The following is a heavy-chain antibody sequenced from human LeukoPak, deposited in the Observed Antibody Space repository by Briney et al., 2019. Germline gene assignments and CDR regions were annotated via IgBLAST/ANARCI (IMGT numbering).Heavy chain of an antibody. J-gene: IGHJ4*02. Sequence: ASVDVSCKASGYTFSTCDINWVRQAPGQGLEWMGWMNPNNGNTRYAKKFQGRVTITRDTSISTAYMELSSLTSEDTAVYYCARGPLTSGVRYFDYWGQGTLVTDPS. D-gene: IGHD3-3*01. V-gene: IGHV1-8*03. CDR1: GYTFSTCD. CDR2: MNPNNGNT. CDR3: ARGPLTSGVRYFDY.